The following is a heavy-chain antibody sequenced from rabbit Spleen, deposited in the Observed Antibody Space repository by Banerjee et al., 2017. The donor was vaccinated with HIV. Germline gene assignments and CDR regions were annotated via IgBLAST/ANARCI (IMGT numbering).Heavy chain of an antibody. V-gene: IGHV1S45*01. CDR2: INAVTGRA. D-gene: IGHD8-1*01. J-gene: IGHJ6*01. CDR3: ARDTGSSFSSYGMDL. Sequence: QEQLLESGGGLVKPEGSLKLSCTASGFSFSDKAVMCWVRQAPGKGLEWIACINAVTGRAVYASWAKGRFTFSKTSSTTVTLQMTRLTAADTATYFCARDTGSSFSSYGMDLWGQGTLVTVS. CDR1: GFSFSDKAV.